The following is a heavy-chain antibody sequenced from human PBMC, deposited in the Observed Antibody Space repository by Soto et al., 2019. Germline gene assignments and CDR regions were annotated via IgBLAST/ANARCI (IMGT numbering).Heavy chain of an antibody. D-gene: IGHD3-16*01. CDR3: ARHANYGPMDV. Sequence: PSETLSLPCTVSCGSISSISYYWGWIRQPPGKGLEWIGSIYYSGSTYYNPSLKSRATISEDTSKNQFSLKLSSVTAADTAVYYCARHANYGPMDVWGRGTAVTVSS. J-gene: IGHJ6*04. CDR1: CGSISSISYY. V-gene: IGHV4-39*01. CDR2: IYYSGST.